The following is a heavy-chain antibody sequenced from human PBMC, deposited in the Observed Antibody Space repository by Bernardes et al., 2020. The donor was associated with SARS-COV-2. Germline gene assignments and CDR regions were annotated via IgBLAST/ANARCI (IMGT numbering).Heavy chain of an antibody. CDR1: GFTSSSYA. CDR2: ISDSGTWT. CDR3: GSRTLMGATRWAFDI. V-gene: IGHV3-23*01. Sequence: GGSLRLSCAASGFTSSSYAMTWVRQAAGKGLEWVSVISDSGTWTNYADSVKGRFTIFRDNSKNTLYLQMNSLRAEDTAVYYCGSRTLMGATRWAFDIWGQGTMVTVSS. D-gene: IGHD1-26*01. J-gene: IGHJ3*02.